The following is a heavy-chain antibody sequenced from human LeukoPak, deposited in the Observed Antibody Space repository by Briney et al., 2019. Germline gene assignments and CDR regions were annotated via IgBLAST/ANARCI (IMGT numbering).Heavy chain of an antibody. CDR3: ARSFWYGSGYPNYFDY. CDR1: GGSISSYY. D-gene: IGHD3-22*01. J-gene: IGHJ4*02. Sequence: PSGTLSLTCTVSGGSISSYYWSWIRQPPGKGLEWIGYIYYSGSTNYNPSLKSRVTISVDTSKNQFSLELSSVTAADTAVYYCARSFWYGSGYPNYFDYWGQGTLVTVSS. V-gene: IGHV4-59*01. CDR2: IYYSGST.